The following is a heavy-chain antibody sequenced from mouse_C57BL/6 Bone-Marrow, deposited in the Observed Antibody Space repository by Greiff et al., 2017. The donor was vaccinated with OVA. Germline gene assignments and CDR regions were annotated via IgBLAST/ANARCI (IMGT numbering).Heavy chain of an antibody. D-gene: IGHD2-4*01. J-gene: IGHJ3*01. Sequence: EVQRQGSGPELAKPGASVKIPCKASGYTFTDYNMDWVKQSHGKSLEWIGDINSNNGGTIYNQKFKGKATLTVDKSSSTAYMELRSLTSEDTAVYYCARGGYYDYDGGAWFAYWGQGTLVTVSA. CDR2: INSNNGGT. V-gene: IGHV1-18*01. CDR3: ARGGYYDYDGGAWFAY. CDR1: GYTFTDYN.